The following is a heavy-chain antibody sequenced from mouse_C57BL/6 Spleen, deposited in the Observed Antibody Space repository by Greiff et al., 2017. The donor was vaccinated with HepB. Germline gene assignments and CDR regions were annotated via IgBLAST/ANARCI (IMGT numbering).Heavy chain of an antibody. CDR2: IYPRSGNT. D-gene: IGHD2-5*01. J-gene: IGHJ2*01. CDR1: GYTFTSYG. CDR3: ARGDSNYVFDY. Sequence: QVQLQQSGAELARPGASVKLSCKASGYTFTSYGISWVKQRTGQGLEWIGEIYPRSGNTYYNEKFKGKATLTADKSSSPAYMELRSLTSEDSTVYLCARGDSNYVFDYWGQGTTLTFSS. V-gene: IGHV1-81*01.